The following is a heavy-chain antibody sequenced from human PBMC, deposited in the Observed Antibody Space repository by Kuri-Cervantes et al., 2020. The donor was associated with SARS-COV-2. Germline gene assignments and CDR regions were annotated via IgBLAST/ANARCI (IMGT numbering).Heavy chain of an antibody. V-gene: IGHV1-24*01. D-gene: IGHD3-22*01. Sequence: ASVKVSCKASGYTFTSYAMNWVRQAPGKGLEWMGGFDPEDGETIYAQKFQGRVTMTEDTSTDTAYMELSSLRSEDTAVYYCATTAANYYDSSGYYYGGSWFNPWARGPL. CDR1: GYTFTSYA. J-gene: IGHJ5*02. CDR3: ATTAANYYDSSGYYYGGSWFNP. CDR2: FDPEDGET.